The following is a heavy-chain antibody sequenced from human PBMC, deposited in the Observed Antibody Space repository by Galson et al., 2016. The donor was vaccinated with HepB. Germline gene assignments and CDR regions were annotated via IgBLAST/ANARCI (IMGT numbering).Heavy chain of an antibody. CDR3: GKDRPRGGENT. Sequence: SLRLSCAASGFTFSNYAMTWVRQAPGKGLEWVSSIDEGDGSTYYAASVRGRFSISRDNSKNTLYLQMNRLRAEDTAVYFCGKDRPRGGENTWGQGTLVTVSS. CDR1: GFTFSNYA. CDR2: IDEGDGST. J-gene: IGHJ4*02. V-gene: IGHV3-23*01. D-gene: IGHD3-16*01.